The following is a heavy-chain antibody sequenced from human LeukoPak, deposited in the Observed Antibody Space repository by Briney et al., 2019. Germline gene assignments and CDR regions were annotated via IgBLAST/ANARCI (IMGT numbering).Heavy chain of an antibody. V-gene: IGHV4-39*01. CDR3: ARQLGYCSSTSCYADKVDY. CDR2: IYYSGST. CDR1: GGSISSSSYY. Sequence: SEALSLTCTVSGGSISSSSYYWGWIRQPPGKGLEWIGSIYYSGSTYYNPSLKSRVTISVDTSKNQFSLKLSSVTAADTAVYYCARQLGYCSSTSCYADKVDYWGQGTLVTVSS. J-gene: IGHJ4*02. D-gene: IGHD2-2*01.